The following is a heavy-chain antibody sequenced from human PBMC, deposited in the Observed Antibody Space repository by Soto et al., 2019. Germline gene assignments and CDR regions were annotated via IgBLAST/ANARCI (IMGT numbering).Heavy chain of an antibody. CDR3: ARPQCSGGSCYRNPFDY. D-gene: IGHD2-15*01. CDR1: GYSFTSYW. V-gene: IGHV5-51*01. Sequence: PGESLKISCKGSGYSFTSYWIGWVRQMPGKGLEWMGIIYPGDSDTRYSPSFQGQVTISADKSISTAYLHWSSLKASDTAMYYCARPQCSGGSCYRNPFDYWGQGTLVTVSS. CDR2: IYPGDSDT. J-gene: IGHJ4*02.